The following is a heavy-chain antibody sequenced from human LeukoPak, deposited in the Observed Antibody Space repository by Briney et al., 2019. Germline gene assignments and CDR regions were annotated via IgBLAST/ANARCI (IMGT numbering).Heavy chain of an antibody. CDR1: GFTFSSYA. D-gene: IGHD1-26*01. Sequence: GGSLRLSCAASGFTFSSYAMHWVRQAPGKGLEWVAVISYDGSNKYYADSVKGRFTISRDNSKNTLYLQMNSLRAGDTAVYYCARDRVGATDYFDYWGQGTLVTVSS. J-gene: IGHJ4*02. CDR2: ISYDGSNK. V-gene: IGHV3-30-3*01. CDR3: ARDRVGATDYFDY.